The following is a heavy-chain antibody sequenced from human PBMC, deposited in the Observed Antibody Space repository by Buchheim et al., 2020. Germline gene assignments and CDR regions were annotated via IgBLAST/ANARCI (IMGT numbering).Heavy chain of an antibody. V-gene: IGHV1-69*01. J-gene: IGHJ6*02. Sequence: QVQLVQSGAEVKKPGSSVKVSCKASGGTFSSYAISWVRQAPGQGLEWMGGIIPIFGTANYAQKFQGRVTITADESTSTAYMELSSLRSEDTAVYYCARDHTGRHPPKKWELLRVYYYGMDVWGQGTT. CDR1: GGTFSSYA. D-gene: IGHD1-26*01. CDR2: IIPIFGTA. CDR3: ARDHTGRHPPKKWELLRVYYYGMDV.